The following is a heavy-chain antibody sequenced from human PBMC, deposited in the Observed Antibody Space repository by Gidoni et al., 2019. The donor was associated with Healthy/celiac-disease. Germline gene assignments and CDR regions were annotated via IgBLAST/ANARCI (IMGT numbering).Heavy chain of an antibody. D-gene: IGHD2-2*01. CDR3: AREFGGYCSSTSCYGEGWFDP. CDR1: GYTFTSYV. V-gene: IGHV1-18*01. J-gene: IGHJ5*02. CDR2: ISAYNGNT. Sequence: VQLVQSGAEVKKPGASVKVSCTTSGYTFTSYVLSWLRQAPGQGLEWMGWISAYNGNTNYAQKLQGRVTMTTDTSTSTAYMELRSVRSDDTAVYYCAREFGGYCSSTSCYGEGWFDPWGQGTLVTVSS.